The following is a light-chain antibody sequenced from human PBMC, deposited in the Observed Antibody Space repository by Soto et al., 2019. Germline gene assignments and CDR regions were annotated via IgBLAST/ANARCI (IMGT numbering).Light chain of an antibody. J-gene: IGLJ1*01. CDR1: SSDVGGYNY. CDR2: DVS. CDR3: SSYISSSTLSV. V-gene: IGLV2-14*01. Sequence: QSALTQPASVSGSPGQSITISCTGTSSDVGGYNYVSWYQQHPGKAPKLMIYDVSNRPSGVSNRFSGSKSGNTASLTISGRQAEDEADYYCSSYISSSTLSVFGTGTKLTV.